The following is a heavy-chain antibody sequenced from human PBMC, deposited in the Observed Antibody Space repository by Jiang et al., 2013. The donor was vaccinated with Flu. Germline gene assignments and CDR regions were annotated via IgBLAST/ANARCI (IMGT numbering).Heavy chain of an antibody. J-gene: IGHJ4*02. V-gene: IGHV3-15*01. CDR2: IKSKTDGGTT. CDR1: GFTFSNAW. CDR3: ATSPQRRTLVGVVIGPFDN. D-gene: IGHD3-3*01. Sequence: SGFTFSNAWMRWVRQAPGKGLEWIGRIKSKTDGGTTDYAAPVEGRFTISRDDSKNTLYLQMNSLKTEDTAVYYCATSPQRRTLVGVVIGPFDNWGQGTLVTVSS.